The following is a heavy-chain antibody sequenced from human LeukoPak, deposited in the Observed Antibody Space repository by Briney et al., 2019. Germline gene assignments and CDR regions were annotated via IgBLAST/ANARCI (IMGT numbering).Heavy chain of an antibody. CDR2: VTGSPTTT. J-gene: IGHJ3*01. Sequence: PGGSLRLSCTASGFTFDHFGMSWVRQAPGKGLEWVSAVTGSPTTTSYADSVKGRFTVSRDNSQSLLSLQMDSLGAEDTAIYYCVKHARVGTSTAFEVWGQGTLVTVSS. CDR3: VKHARVGTSTAFEV. V-gene: IGHV3-23*01. CDR1: GFTFDHFG. D-gene: IGHD1-26*01.